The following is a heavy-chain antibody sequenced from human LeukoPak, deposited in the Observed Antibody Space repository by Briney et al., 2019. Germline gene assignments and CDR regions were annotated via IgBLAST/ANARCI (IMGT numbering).Heavy chain of an antibody. CDR3: ARGPLPYSSSWYVVSYFQH. CDR2: INPSGGST. J-gene: IGHJ1*01. CDR1: GYTFTSYY. V-gene: IGHV1-46*01. D-gene: IGHD6-13*01. Sequence: ASVSVSCKASGYTFTSYYMHWVRQAPGQGLEWMGIINPSGGSTSYAQKFQDSFIMSRDTSTSTVYMELSSLRSEDTAVYYCARGPLPYSSSWYVVSYFQHWGQGTLVTVSS.